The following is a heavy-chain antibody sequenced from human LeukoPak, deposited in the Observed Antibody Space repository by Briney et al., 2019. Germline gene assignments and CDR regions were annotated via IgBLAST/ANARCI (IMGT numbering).Heavy chain of an antibody. CDR1: GFTFDDYA. J-gene: IGHJ4*02. V-gene: IGHV3-9*01. CDR3: PMGDSSGYYPPFGY. CDR2: ISWNSGSI. D-gene: IGHD3-22*01. Sequence: PGGSLRLSCAASGFTFDDYAMHWVRQAPGKGLEWVSGISWNSGSIGYADSVKGRFTISRDNAKNSLYLQMNSLRAEDTALYYCPMGDSSGYYPPFGYWAQEPRVPVSS.